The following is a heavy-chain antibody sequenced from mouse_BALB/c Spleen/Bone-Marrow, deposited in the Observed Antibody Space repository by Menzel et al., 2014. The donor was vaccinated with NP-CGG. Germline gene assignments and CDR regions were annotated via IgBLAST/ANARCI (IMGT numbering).Heavy chain of an antibody. Sequence: DVKLVESGGGLVQPGGSRKLSCAASGFTFSSFGMHWVRQAPEKGLEWVAYISSGSTAIFYADTAKGRFTISRDNPKNTLFLQMTSLRSEDTAMYYCTRGGNWDDFDVWGAGTTVTVSS. V-gene: IGHV5-17*02. CDR2: ISSGSTAI. CDR3: TRGGNWDDFDV. J-gene: IGHJ1*01. CDR1: GFTFSSFG. D-gene: IGHD4-1*01.